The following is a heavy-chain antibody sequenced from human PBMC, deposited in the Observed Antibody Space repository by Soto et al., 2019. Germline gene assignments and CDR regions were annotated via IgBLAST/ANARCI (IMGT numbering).Heavy chain of an antibody. CDR3: ARDSSSSWYYFDY. D-gene: IGHD6-13*01. Sequence: QVQLVQSGAEVKKPGSSVKVSCKASGGTFSSYTISWLRQAPGQGLEWMGRIIPILGIANYAQKFQGRVTITEDKSKSTAYMELSSLRSEDTDVYYCARDSSSSWYYFDYWGQGTLVNLSS. J-gene: IGHJ4*02. V-gene: IGHV1-69*08. CDR1: GGTFSSYT. CDR2: IIPILGIA.